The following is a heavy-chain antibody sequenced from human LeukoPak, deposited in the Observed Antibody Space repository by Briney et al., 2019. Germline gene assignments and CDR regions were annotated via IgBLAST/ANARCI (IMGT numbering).Heavy chain of an antibody. CDR1: GSTLTEFS. V-gene: IGHV1-24*01. CDR2: YGPEDGET. CDR3: ATDNFEY. Sequence: GASVKVSCKLSGSTLTEFSIHWVRQAPGKGLEWMGGYGPEDGETIYAQNFQGRVTMTDDSSTDTVYLDLSSLRSEDTAMYYCATDNFEYWGQGTQVTVSS. J-gene: IGHJ4*02.